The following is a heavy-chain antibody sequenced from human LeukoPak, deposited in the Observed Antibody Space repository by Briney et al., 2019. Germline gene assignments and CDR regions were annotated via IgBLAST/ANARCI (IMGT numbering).Heavy chain of an antibody. D-gene: IGHD3-22*01. CDR3: ARGSTYYDSSGQVPFDY. CDR1: GFTFSDYW. CDR2: INTDGSIT. Sequence: LAGGSLRLSCAASGFTFSDYWIHWVRQAPGKGLVWVSRINTDGSITNYADSVKGRFTISRDNAKNTLYLQMSSLRAEDTAVYYCARGSTYYDSSGQVPFDYWGQGTLVTVSS. V-gene: IGHV3-74*01. J-gene: IGHJ4*02.